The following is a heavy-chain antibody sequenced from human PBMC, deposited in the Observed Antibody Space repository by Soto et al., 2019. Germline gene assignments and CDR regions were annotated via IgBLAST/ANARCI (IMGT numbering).Heavy chain of an antibody. V-gene: IGHV1-18*01. CDR1: GYTFTNYG. Sequence: QVQLVQSGAEVKQPGASVKVSCRAPGYTFTNYGFTWVRQAPGQGREWLGWISTYNGNTKYAQKVQGRLTMTTDTSTSTANMELTSLRSDDTALYYCARTTVTASYYYMDVWGKGSTVTVSS. J-gene: IGHJ6*03. D-gene: IGHD4-17*01. CDR2: ISTYNGNT. CDR3: ARTTVTASYYYMDV.